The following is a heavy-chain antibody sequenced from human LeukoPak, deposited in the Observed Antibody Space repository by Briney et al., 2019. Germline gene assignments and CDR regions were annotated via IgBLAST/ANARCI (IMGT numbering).Heavy chain of an antibody. D-gene: IGHD3-22*01. J-gene: IGHJ4*02. CDR1: GYTLTDYY. CDR2: INPNSGGT. V-gene: IGHV1-2*06. CDR3: ARVGYYESSGYYEY. Sequence: EASVEVSCTASGYTLTDYYMHWVRQAPGQGLEWMGRINPNSGGTNYAQKFQGRVTMTRDTSISTVYMELSRLRSDDTAVYYCARVGYYESSGYYEYWGQGTLVTVSS.